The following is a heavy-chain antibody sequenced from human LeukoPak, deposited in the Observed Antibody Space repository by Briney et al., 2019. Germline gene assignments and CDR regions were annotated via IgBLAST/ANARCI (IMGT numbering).Heavy chain of an antibody. D-gene: IGHD6-13*01. CDR2: IYHSGST. V-gene: IGHV4-38-2*02. Sequence: SETLSLTCTVSGYSISSGYHWGWIRQPPGKGLEWIGSIYHSGSTYYNPSLKSRVTISVDTSKNQFSLKLSSVTAADTAVYYCARDSGYSNSWSNFAYWGQGTLVTVSS. J-gene: IGHJ4*02. CDR1: GYSISSGYH. CDR3: ARDSGYSNSWSNFAY.